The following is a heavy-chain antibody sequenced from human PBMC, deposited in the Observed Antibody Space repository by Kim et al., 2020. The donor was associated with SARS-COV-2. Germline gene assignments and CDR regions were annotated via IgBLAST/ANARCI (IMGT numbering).Heavy chain of an antibody. CDR3: AKVDDYGSGYDY. D-gene: IGHD3-10*01. V-gene: IGHV3-23*01. J-gene: IGHJ4*02. CDR1: GFTFSSYA. CDR2: ISGSGGST. Sequence: GGSLILSCAASGFTFSSYAMSWVRQAPGKGLEWVSAISGSGGSTYYADSVKGRFTISRDNSKNTLYLQMNSLRAEDTAVYYCAKVDDYGSGYDYWGQGTLVTVSS.